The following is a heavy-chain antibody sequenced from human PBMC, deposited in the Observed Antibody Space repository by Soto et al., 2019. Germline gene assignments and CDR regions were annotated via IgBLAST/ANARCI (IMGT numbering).Heavy chain of an antibody. CDR2: IYYSGST. CDR1: GGSISSSSYY. CDR3: ARRPYLDDYGET. D-gene: IGHD4-17*01. V-gene: IGHV4-39*01. Sequence: SETLSLTCTVSGGSISSSSYYWGWILQPPGKGLEWIGSIYYSGSTYYNPSLKSRVTISVDTSKNQFSLKLSSVTAADTAVYYCARRPYLDDYGETWGQGTLVTVSS. J-gene: IGHJ5*02.